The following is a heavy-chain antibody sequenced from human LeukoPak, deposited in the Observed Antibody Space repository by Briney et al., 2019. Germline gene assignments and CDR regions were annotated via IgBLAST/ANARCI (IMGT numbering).Heavy chain of an antibody. CDR2: ISSSSSTI. D-gene: IGHD3-10*01. CDR3: ARDGRGYYGSGSYYYFDY. V-gene: IGHV3-48*01. CDR1: GFPFSSYS. Sequence: GGSLRLSCAASGFPFSSYSMNWVGQAPGRGLEWVSYISSSSSTIYYADSVKGRFTIFRDNAKHSLYLQMNSLRAEDTAVYYCARDGRGYYGSGSYYYFDYWGQGTLVTVSS. J-gene: IGHJ4*02.